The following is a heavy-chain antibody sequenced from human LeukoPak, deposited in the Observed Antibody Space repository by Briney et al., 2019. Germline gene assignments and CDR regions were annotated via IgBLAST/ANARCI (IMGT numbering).Heavy chain of an antibody. V-gene: IGHV1-8*01. CDR3: ARGRPGLASAGIYDF. CDR1: GYTLTSSD. J-gene: IGHJ4*02. D-gene: IGHD6-13*01. Sequence: ASVKVSCKASGYTLTSSDINWVRQATGQGLECMGWMNPNTDKTGFARNFQGRVTMTKNISISTAYMEVTSLTYEGTAIYYCARGRPGLASAGIYDFWGQGTLITVSS. CDR2: MNPNTDKT.